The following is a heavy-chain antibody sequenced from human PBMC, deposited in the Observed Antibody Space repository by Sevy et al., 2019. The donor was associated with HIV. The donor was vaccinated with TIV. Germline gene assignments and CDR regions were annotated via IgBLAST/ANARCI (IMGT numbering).Heavy chain of an antibody. V-gene: IGHV4-39*01. J-gene: IGHJ6*02. CDR3: ARHEAYDFWGDTIRENYYYGIDV. CDR1: GASITTNTYY. CDR2: IFYSGRG. D-gene: IGHD3-3*01. Sequence: SETLSLTCSVSGASITTNTYYWGWIRQAPGKGLEWIWSIFYSGRGDYNPSLKGRVTISVDTSKNQFSLKLRSVTAADTSVYYCARHEAYDFWGDTIRENYYYGIDVWGQGTTVTVSS.